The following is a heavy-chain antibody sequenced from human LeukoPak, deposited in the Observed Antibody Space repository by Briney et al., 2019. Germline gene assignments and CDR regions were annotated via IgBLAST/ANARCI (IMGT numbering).Heavy chain of an antibody. J-gene: IGHJ4*02. V-gene: IGHV7-4-1*02. D-gene: IGHD6-19*01. Sequence: ASVKVSCKASGYTFTSYAINWVRQAPGQGLEWMGWINTNTGNPTYAQDFTGRFVFSLDTSVSTAYLQINNLKPVDTAVYYCASVRWLDSWGQGTLVTVSS. CDR1: GYTFTSYA. CDR3: ASVRWLDS. CDR2: INTNTGNP.